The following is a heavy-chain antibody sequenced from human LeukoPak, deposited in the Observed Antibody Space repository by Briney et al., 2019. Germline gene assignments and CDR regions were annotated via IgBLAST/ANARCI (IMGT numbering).Heavy chain of an antibody. Sequence: SETLSLTCTVSGGSISSSSYYWGWIRQPPGKGLEWIGSIYYSGSTYYNPSLKNRVTISVDTSKNQFSLKLSSVTAADTAVYYCARNSYGFNWFDPWGQGTLVTVSS. D-gene: IGHD5-18*01. CDR3: ARNSYGFNWFDP. V-gene: IGHV4-39*01. CDR1: GGSISSSSYY. CDR2: IYYSGST. J-gene: IGHJ5*02.